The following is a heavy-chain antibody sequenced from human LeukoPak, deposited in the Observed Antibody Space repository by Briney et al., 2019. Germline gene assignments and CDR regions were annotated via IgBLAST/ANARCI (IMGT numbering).Heavy chain of an antibody. J-gene: IGHJ4*02. CDR2: INSDGSNT. CDR3: ARDLGGSYPGN. V-gene: IGHV3-74*01. D-gene: IGHD1-26*01. CDR1: GFTFSSYW. Sequence: PGGSLRLSCAASGFTFSSYWMHWVRQAPGKGLVWVSRINSDGSNTNYADSVKGRFTISRDNAKNTLHLQMNSLRAEDTAVYYCARDLGGSYPGNWGQGTLVTVSS.